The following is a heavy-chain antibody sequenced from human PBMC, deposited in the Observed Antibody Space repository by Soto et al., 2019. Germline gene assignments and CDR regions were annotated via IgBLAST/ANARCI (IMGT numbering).Heavy chain of an antibody. J-gene: IGHJ6*02. V-gene: IGHV4-59*01. CDR1: YGSISNYY. CDR2: IYYTGNT. Sequence: SETLSLTCTVSYGSISNYYWNWIRQPPGKGLEWIGYIYYTGNTNSNPSLKSRVTLSVDTSKNQLSLKLTSVTAADTAVYYCARESDIPYGIDVWGQGTTVTVS. CDR3: ARESDIPYGIDV.